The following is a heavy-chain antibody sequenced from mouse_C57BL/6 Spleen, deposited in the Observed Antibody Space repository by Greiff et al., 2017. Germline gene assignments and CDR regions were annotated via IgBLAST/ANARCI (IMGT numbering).Heavy chain of an antibody. CDR2: IRSKSSNYAT. V-gene: IGHV10-3*01. Sequence: DVKLVESGGGLVQPKGSLKLSCAASGFTFNTYAMHWVRQAPGKGLEWVARIRSKSSNYATYYADSVKDRFTISSDDSQSMLYLQMNNLKTEDTAMYYCVSVWIYDGYYDAMDYWGQGTSVTVSS. CDR1: GFTFNTYA. J-gene: IGHJ4*01. D-gene: IGHD2-3*01. CDR3: VSVWIYDGYYDAMDY.